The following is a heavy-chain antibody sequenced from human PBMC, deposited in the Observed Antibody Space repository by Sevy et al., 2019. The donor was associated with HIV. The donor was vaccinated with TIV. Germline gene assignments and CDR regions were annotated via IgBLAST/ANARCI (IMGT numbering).Heavy chain of an antibody. CDR2: MTPSSRET. CDR1: GYTFTSYD. CDR3: ARNLYGSGTFDY. J-gene: IGHJ4*02. D-gene: IGHD3-10*01. V-gene: IGHV1-8*01. Sequence: ASVKVSCKASGYTFTSYDINWVRQAAGQGLEWGGWMTPSSRETGYAQKFEGRITMTGDTSISTAYLELSSLTSEDTAVYFCARNLYGSGTFDYWGQGTLVTVSS.